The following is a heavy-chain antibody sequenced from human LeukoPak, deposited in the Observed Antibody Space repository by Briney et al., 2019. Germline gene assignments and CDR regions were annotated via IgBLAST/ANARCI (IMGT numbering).Heavy chain of an antibody. CDR1: GFTFSSYG. Sequence: GGSLRLSCAASGFTFSSYGMHWVRQAPGRGLEWVAFIRYDGSNKYYADSVKGRFTISRDNSKNTLYLQMNSLRAEDTAVYYCARGTITIFGVGHYYMDVWGKGTTVTVSS. D-gene: IGHD3-3*01. CDR2: IRYDGSNK. CDR3: ARGTITIFGVGHYYMDV. J-gene: IGHJ6*03. V-gene: IGHV3-30*02.